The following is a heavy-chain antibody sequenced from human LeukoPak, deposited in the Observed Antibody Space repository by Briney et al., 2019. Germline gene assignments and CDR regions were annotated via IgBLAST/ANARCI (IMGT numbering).Heavy chain of an antibody. D-gene: IGHD2-2*01. Sequence: PGGSLRLFCAASGFSFSSYEMNWVRQAPGKGLEWVSYISSSGSAIHYVDSVKGRFTTSRDNAKNSLYLQIDSLRAEDTAVYYCARGQRPQYTSTWDNWFDPWGQGTQVTVSS. CDR2: ISSSGSAI. CDR3: ARGQRPQYTSTWDNWFDP. CDR1: GFSFSSYE. J-gene: IGHJ5*02. V-gene: IGHV3-48*03.